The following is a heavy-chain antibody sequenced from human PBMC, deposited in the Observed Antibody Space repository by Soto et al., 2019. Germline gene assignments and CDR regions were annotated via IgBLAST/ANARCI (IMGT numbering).Heavy chain of an antibody. CDR1: GGSINNFY. CDR3: ARSRYSGGWYSS. Sequence: QVQLQESGPGLVKPSETLSLTCTVSGGSINNFYWSWIRQPPGKGMECIGYISYSGSTNYNPSLRSRVFISVDTFKTRFSLELTSVTAADTAIYYCARSRYSGGWYSSWGQGTLVTVSS. CDR2: ISYSGST. D-gene: IGHD6-19*01. J-gene: IGHJ5*02. V-gene: IGHV4-59*01.